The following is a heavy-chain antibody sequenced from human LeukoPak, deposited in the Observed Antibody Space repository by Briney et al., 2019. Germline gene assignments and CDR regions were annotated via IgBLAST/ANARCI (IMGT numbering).Heavy chain of an antibody. Sequence: GGSLRLSCAASGFTFSSYAMSWVRQAPGKGLEWVSAISGSGGSTYYADSVKGGFTISRDNSRNTLYLQMNSLRAEDTAVYYCAKSSTFYYYYSMDVWGKGTTVTVSS. CDR1: GFTFSSYA. V-gene: IGHV3-23*01. CDR2: ISGSGGST. CDR3: AKSSTFYYYYSMDV. J-gene: IGHJ6*03.